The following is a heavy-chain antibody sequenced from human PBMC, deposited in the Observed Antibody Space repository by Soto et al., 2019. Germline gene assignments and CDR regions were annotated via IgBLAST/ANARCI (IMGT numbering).Heavy chain of an antibody. CDR2: INHSGST. V-gene: IGHV4-34*01. J-gene: IGHJ4*02. CDR3: ARVRCSSTSCPRGGVY. CDR1: GGSFSGYY. Sequence: QVQLQQWGAGLLKPSETLSLTCAVYGGSFSGYYWSWIRQPPGKGLEWIGEINHSGSTNYNPSLKSRVTISVDTSKNQFSLRLSSVTAAVTAVYYCARVRCSSTSCPRGGVYWGQGTLVTVSS. D-gene: IGHD2-2*01.